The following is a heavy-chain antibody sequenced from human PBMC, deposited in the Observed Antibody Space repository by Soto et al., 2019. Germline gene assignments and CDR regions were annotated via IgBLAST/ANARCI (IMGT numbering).Heavy chain of an antibody. J-gene: IGHJ4*02. D-gene: IGHD4-4*01. CDR1: GGTFSSYA. CDR3: ASYRDYSNYDLDY. CDR2: IIPIFGTA. V-gene: IGHV1-69*05. Sequence: QVQLVQSGAEVKKPGSSVKVSCKASGGTFSSYAIGWVRQAPGQGLEWMGGIIPIFGTANYAQKFQGRVTITTQQSTSTAYMELTSLRSEDTAVYYCASYRDYSNYDLDYWGQGTLVTVSS.